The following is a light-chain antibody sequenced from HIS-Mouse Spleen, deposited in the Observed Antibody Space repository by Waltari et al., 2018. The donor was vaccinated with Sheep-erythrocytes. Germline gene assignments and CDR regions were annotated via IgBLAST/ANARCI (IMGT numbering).Light chain of an antibody. V-gene: IGLV2-11*01. CDR1: SSDVGGYNY. CDR2: DVS. J-gene: IGLJ2*01. CDR3: QAWDSSTVV. Sequence: QSALTQPRSVSGSPGQSVTISCTGTSSDVGGYNYVPWYQQHPGKAPKLMIYDVSKRPSGIPERFSGSNSGNTATLTISGTQAMDEADYYCQAWDSSTVVFGGGTKLTVL.